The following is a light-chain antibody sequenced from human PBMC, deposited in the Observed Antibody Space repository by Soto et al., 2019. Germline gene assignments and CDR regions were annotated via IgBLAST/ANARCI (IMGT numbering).Light chain of an antibody. CDR1: QGIRND. CDR2: SAA. J-gene: IGKJ1*01. Sequence: DIQMTQSPSSLSASVGDRVTITCRASQGIRNDLAWYHQKPGTAPQRLIYSAASLQSGVPSRFSGSGSGTEFTLTISSLQPEDFATCYCVQHNSYPWTFGQGTRVEIK. CDR3: VQHNSYPWT. V-gene: IGKV1-17*01.